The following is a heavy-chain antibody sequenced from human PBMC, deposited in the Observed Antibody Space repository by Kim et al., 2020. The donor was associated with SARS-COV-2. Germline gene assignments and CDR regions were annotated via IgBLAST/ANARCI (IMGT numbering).Heavy chain of an antibody. Sequence: TRYSPSFQAQVTISADKSISTAYLQWSSLKASDTAMYYCARVDQQLVFDYWGQGTLVTVSS. V-gene: IGHV5-51*01. J-gene: IGHJ4*02. CDR3: ARVDQQLVFDY. CDR2: T. D-gene: IGHD6-13*01.